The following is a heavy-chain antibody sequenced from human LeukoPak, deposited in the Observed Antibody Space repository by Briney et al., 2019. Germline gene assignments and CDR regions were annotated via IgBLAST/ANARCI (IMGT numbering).Heavy chain of an antibody. J-gene: IGHJ4*02. Sequence: PSETLSLTCAVYGGSFNNYFWSWIRQPPGRGLEWIGEITHSGSTNYNPSVKSRVTISVDTSKNQFSLKLNSVTAADTAVYYCVSRYSSGGFEAENWGQGTLVTVSS. CDR1: GGSFNNYF. D-gene: IGHD6-19*01. V-gene: IGHV4-34*01. CDR2: ITHSGST. CDR3: VSRYSSGGFEAEN.